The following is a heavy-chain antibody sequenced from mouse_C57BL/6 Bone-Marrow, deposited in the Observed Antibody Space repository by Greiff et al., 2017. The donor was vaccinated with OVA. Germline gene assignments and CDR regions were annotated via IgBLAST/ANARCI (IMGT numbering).Heavy chain of an antibody. CDR1: GYTFTSYT. D-gene: IGHD1-1*01. J-gene: IGHJ2*01. CDR2: INPSSGYT. Sequence: QVQLQQSGAELARPGASVKMSCKASGYTFTSYTMHWVKQRPGQGLEWIGYINPSSGYTKHNQKFKDKATLTADKSSSTAYMQLSSLTSEDSAVYYCARWDYYGSRPWGQGTTLTVSS. V-gene: IGHV1-4*01. CDR3: ARWDYYGSRP.